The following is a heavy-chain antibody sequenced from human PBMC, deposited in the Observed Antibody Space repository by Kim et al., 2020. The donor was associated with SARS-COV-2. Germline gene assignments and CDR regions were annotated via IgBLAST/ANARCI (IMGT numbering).Heavy chain of an antibody. Sequence: GGSLRLSCAASGFTFSNAWMSWVRQAPGKGLEWVGRIKSKTDGGTKDYAAPVKGRFTISRDDSKNTLYLQMNSLKTEDTAVYYCTTEVYYYDSSGYYMDYYGMDVWGQGTTVTASS. J-gene: IGHJ6*02. CDR3: TTEVYYYDSSGYYMDYYGMDV. CDR2: IKSKTDGGTK. V-gene: IGHV3-15*01. D-gene: IGHD3-22*01. CDR1: GFTFSNAW.